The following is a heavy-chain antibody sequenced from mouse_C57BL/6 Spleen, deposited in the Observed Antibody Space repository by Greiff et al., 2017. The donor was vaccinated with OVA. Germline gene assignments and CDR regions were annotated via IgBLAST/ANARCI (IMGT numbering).Heavy chain of an antibody. CDR2: ISYDGSN. J-gene: IGHJ4*01. V-gene: IGHV3-6*01. CDR1: GYSITSGYY. CDR3: ARDLRGAMDY. Sequence: EVKLEESGPGLVKPSQSLSLTCSVTGYSITSGYYWNWIRQFPGNKLEWMGYISYDGSNNYNPSLKNRISITRDTSKNQFFLKLNSVTTEDTATYYCARDLRGAMDYWGQGTSVTVSS.